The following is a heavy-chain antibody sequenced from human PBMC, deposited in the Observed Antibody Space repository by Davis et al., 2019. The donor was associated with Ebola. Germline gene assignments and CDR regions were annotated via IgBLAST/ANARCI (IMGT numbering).Heavy chain of an antibody. V-gene: IGHV3-49*04. J-gene: IGHJ4*02. Sequence: GESLKISCAASGFTFSSYSMNWVRQAPGKGLEWVGFIRSKAYGGTTEYAASVEGRFSISRDDSKSIVYLQMNSLKTEDTAVYYCSRDDYPVWGQGTLVTVSS. CDR1: GFTFSSYS. CDR3: SRDDYPV. CDR2: IRSKAYGGTT. D-gene: IGHD4-11*01.